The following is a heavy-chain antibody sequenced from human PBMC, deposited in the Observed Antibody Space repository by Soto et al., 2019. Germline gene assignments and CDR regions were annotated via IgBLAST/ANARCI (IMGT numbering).Heavy chain of an antibody. CDR1: GFTFSSYG. J-gene: IGHJ4*02. CDR3: ARAPPHRGSYAILDY. CDR2: IWYDGSNK. Sequence: QVQLVESGGGVVQPGRSLRLSCAASGFTFSSYGMHWFRQAPGKGLEWVAVIWYDGSNKYYADSVKGRFTISRDNSKNTLYLQMNSLRAEDTAVYYCARAPPHRGSYAILDYWGQGTLVTVSS. V-gene: IGHV3-33*01. D-gene: IGHD2-15*01.